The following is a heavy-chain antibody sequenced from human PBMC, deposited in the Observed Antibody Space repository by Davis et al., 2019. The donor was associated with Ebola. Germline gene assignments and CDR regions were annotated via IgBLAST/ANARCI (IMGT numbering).Heavy chain of an antibody. CDR2: IRGDDTGK. J-gene: IGHJ4*02. CDR1: GFNFGTYG. CDR3: ARDSTPGHTHGWYLDQ. Sequence: PGGSLRLSCAASGFNFGTYGMHWVRQAPGKGLEWMAYIRGDDTGKFYFESVKGRFTISRDNSKNTLYLQMDNLRAEDTALYYCARDSTPGHTHGWYLDQWGQGALVTVSS. V-gene: IGHV3-30*02. D-gene: IGHD6-19*01.